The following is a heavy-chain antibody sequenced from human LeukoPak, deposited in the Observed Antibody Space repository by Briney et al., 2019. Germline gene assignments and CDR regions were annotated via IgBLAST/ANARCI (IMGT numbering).Heavy chain of an antibody. Sequence: GGSLRLSCAASGFTLSSYEMNWVRQAPGKGLEWVSYISSSGSTIYYADSVKGRFTISRDNAKNSLYLQMNSLRAEDTAVYYCAREEYGDYVFFYYWGQGTLVTVSS. CDR1: GFTLSSYE. CDR2: ISSSGSTI. V-gene: IGHV3-48*03. D-gene: IGHD4-17*01. CDR3: AREEYGDYVFFYY. J-gene: IGHJ4*02.